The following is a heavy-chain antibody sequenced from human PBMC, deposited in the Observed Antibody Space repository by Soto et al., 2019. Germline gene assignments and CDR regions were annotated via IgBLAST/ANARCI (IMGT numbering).Heavy chain of an antibody. D-gene: IGHD2-21*02. J-gene: IGHJ4*02. CDR2: IIPIFGTA. CDR1: GGTFSSYA. Sequence: VKVSCKASGGTFSSYAISWVRQAPGQGLEWMGGIIPIFGTANYAQKFQGRVTITADKSTSTAYMELSSLRSEDTAVYYCARDGGGDCYLCFDYWGQGTLVTVSS. CDR3: ARDGGGDCYLCFDY. V-gene: IGHV1-69*13.